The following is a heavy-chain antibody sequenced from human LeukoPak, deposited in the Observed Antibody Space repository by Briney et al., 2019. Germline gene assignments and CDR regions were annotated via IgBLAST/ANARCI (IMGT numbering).Heavy chain of an antibody. CDR3: ARGMSSSSWYSYDY. J-gene: IGHJ4*02. V-gene: IGHV3-48*04. Sequence: GGSLRLSCAASGFTFSSYSMNWVRQAPGKGLEWVSYISSSSSTIYYADSVKGRFTISRDNAKNSLYLQMNSLRAEDTAVYYCARGMSSSSWYSYDYWGQGTLVTVSS. CDR2: ISSSSSTI. D-gene: IGHD6-13*01. CDR1: GFTFSSYS.